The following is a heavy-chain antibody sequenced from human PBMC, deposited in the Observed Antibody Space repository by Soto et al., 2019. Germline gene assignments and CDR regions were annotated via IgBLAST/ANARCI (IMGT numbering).Heavy chain of an antibody. J-gene: IGHJ4*02. CDR3: AKDGGGRGVAAAGIRDFDY. D-gene: IGHD6-13*01. CDR1: GFTFSSYA. Sequence: GGSLRLSCAASGFTFSSYAMSWVRQAPGKGLEWVSAISGSGGSTYYADSVKGRFTISRDNSKNTLYLQMNSLRAEDTAVYYCAKDGGGRGVAAAGIRDFDYWGQGTLVTVSS. CDR2: ISGSGGST. V-gene: IGHV3-23*01.